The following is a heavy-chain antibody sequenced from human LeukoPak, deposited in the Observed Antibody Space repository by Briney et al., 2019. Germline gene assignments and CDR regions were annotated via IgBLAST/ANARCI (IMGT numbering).Heavy chain of an antibody. CDR3: ARLGVYYYDSSGYYDASDY. CDR2: IYHSGST. J-gene: IGHJ4*02. CDR1: GGSFSGYY. Sequence: SETLSLTCAVSGGSFSGYYWSWIRQPPGKGLEWIGEIYHSGSTNYNPSLKSRVTISVDTSKNQFSLKLSSVPAADTAVYYCARLGVYYYDSSGYYDASDYWGQGTLVTVSS. D-gene: IGHD3-22*01. V-gene: IGHV4-34*01.